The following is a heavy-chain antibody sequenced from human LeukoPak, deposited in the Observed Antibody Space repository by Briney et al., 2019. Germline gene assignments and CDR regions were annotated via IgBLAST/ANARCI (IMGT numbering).Heavy chain of an antibody. V-gene: IGHV3-74*01. J-gene: IGHJ4*02. Sequence: GGSLRLSCAASGFTFSSYWMHWVRQAPGKGLVWVSRVNSDGSTTSYADSVKGRFTISRDNAKNTLYLQMNSLRAEDTAVYYCVTVSDPTTVGSSTYSSTWYLRDWGQGTLVTVSS. CDR3: VTVSDPTTVGSSTYSSTWYLRD. D-gene: IGHD6-13*01. CDR1: GFTFSSYW. CDR2: VNSDGSTT.